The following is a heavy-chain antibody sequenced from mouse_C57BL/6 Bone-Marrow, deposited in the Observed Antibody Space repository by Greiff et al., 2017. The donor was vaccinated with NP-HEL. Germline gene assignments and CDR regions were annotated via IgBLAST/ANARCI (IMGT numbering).Heavy chain of an antibody. CDR3: ARHGGSSYAWFAY. V-gene: IGHV5-6*01. CDR1: GFTFSSYG. Sequence: EVKLMESGGDLVKPGGSLKLSCAASGFTFSSYGMSWVRQTPDKRLEWVATISSGGSYTYYPDSVKGRFTISRDNAKNTLYLQMSSLKSEDTAMYYCARHGGSSYAWFAYWGQGTRVTVSA. D-gene: IGHD1-1*01. CDR2: ISSGGSYT. J-gene: IGHJ3*01.